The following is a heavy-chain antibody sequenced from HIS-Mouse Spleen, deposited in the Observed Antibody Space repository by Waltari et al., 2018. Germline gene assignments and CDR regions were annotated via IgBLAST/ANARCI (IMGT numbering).Heavy chain of an antibody. J-gene: IGHJ2*01. Sequence: QLQLQESGPGLVKPSETLSLTCTVSGGSISSSSYYWGWIRQPPGKGLGWIGSIYYSGSTYSSPSHKSRVTISVDTSKNQFSLKLSYVTAAETAVYYCAREIPYSSSWYDWYFDLWGRGTLVTVSS. V-gene: IGHV4-39*07. CDR2: IYYSGST. D-gene: IGHD6-13*01. CDR3: AREIPYSSSWYDWYFDL. CDR1: GGSISSSSYY.